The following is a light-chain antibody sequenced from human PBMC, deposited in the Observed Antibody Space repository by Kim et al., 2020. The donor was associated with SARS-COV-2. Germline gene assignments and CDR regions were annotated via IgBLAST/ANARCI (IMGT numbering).Light chain of an antibody. J-gene: IGKJ2*01. V-gene: IGKV1-5*03. Sequence: PLTQSPSTLSASVGDRVTITCRVSQSISSWLAWYQQKPGKAPKLLIYKASSLESGVPSRFSGSGSGTEFTLTISSLQPDDFATYYCQQYNSYPYTFGQGTKLEI. CDR3: QQYNSYPYT. CDR1: QSISSW. CDR2: KAS.